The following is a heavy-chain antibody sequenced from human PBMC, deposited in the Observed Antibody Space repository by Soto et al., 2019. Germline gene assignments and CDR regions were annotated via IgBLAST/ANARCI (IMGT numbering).Heavy chain of an antibody. CDR2: IGTAGDT. Sequence: GGSLRLSCAASGFTFSSYDMHWVRQATGKGLEWVSAIGTAGDTYYPGSVKGRFTISRENAKNSLYLQMNSLRAGDTAVYYCARGGYMTARPEWYFDLWGRGTLVTVSS. J-gene: IGHJ2*01. D-gene: IGHD6-6*01. CDR3: ARGGYMTARPEWYFDL. V-gene: IGHV3-13*01. CDR1: GFTFSSYD.